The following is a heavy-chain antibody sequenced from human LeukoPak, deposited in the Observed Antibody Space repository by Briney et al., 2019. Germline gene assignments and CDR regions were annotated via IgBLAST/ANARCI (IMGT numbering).Heavy chain of an antibody. CDR1: GFTFSSYW. V-gene: IGHV3-7*01. D-gene: IGHD6-19*01. CDR3: ARDHSIAVAGAYFDY. J-gene: IGHJ4*02. CDR2: IKQDGSEK. Sequence: GGSLRLSCAASGFTFSSYWMSWVRQAPGKGLEWVANIKQDGSEKYYVDSVKGRFTISRDNAENSLYLQMNSLRAEDTAVYYCARDHSIAVAGAYFDYWGQGTLVTVSS.